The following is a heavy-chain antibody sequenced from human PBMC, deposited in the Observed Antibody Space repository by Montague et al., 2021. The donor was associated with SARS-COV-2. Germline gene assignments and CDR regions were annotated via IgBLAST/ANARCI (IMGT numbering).Heavy chain of an antibody. D-gene: IGHD3-22*01. CDR2: ISYTGST. CDR1: GGSISSSSHY. V-gene: IGHV4-39*01. Sequence: SETLSLTCTVSGGSISSSSHYWGWLRQPPGGGLQWIGSISYTGSTYYNPSLKSRVTISRDTSKNQSSLKLSSVTAADTAVYYCARQYYYDNNGFPAYDYWGRGTLVTVSS. J-gene: IGHJ4*02. CDR3: ARQYYYDNNGFPAYDY.